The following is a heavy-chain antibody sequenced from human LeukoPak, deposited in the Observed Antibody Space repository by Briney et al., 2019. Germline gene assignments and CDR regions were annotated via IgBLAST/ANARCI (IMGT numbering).Heavy chain of an antibody. CDR3: ARVRKQMMFDP. D-gene: IGHD3-16*01. Sequence: GASVKVSCKASGDTFTSYGISWVRQAPGQGLEWMGWISAYNGNTNYAQKLQGRVTMTTDTSTSTAYMELRSLRSDDTAVYHCARVRKQMMFDPWGQGTLVTVSS. J-gene: IGHJ5*02. CDR2: ISAYNGNT. V-gene: IGHV1-18*01. CDR1: GDTFTSYG.